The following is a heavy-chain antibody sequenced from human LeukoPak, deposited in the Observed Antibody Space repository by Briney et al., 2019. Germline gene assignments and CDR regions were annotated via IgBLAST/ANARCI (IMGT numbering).Heavy chain of an antibody. J-gene: IGHJ4*02. D-gene: IGHD4-17*01. CDR2: ISSSSSYI. CDR3: ARDGYGDYVFDY. CDR1: GFTFSSYS. Sequence: SGGSLRLSCAASGFTFSSYSMNWVRQAPGKGLEWVSSISSSSSYIYYADSVKGRFTISRDNAKNSLYLQMNSLRAEDTAVYYCARDGYGDYVFDYWGQGTLVTVSP. V-gene: IGHV3-21*01.